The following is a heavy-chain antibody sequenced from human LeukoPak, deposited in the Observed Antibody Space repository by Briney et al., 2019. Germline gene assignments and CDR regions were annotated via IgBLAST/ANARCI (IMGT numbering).Heavy chain of an antibody. V-gene: IGHV3-21*01. J-gene: IGHJ5*02. D-gene: IGHD3-10*01. CDR2: ISSSSSYI. Sequence: GGSLRLSCAASGFTFSSYSMNWVRQAPGKGLEWVSSISSSSSYIYYADSVKGRFTISRDNAKNSLYLQMNSLRAEDTAVYYCASFGRYNWSDPWGREPWSPSPQ. CDR3: ASFGRYNWSDP. CDR1: GFTFSSYS.